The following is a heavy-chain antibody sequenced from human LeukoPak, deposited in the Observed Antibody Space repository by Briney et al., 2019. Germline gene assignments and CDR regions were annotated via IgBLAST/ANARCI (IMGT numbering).Heavy chain of an antibody. Sequence: GGSLRLSCAASRFSFSAYPMGWARRAPGKGLEWVSTISGDGGSTYYADSVKGRFTISRDNSKNTLYLQMNSLRAEDTAVFYCAKDRYDYVWGSYDEYYFDYWGQGTLVTVSS. D-gene: IGHD3-16*01. CDR1: RFSFSAYP. CDR3: AKDRYDYVWGSYDEYYFDY. J-gene: IGHJ4*02. V-gene: IGHV3-23*01. CDR2: ISGDGGST.